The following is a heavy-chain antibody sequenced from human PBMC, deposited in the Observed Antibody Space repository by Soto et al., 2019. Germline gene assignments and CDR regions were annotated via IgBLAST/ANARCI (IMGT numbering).Heavy chain of an antibody. J-gene: IGHJ4*02. D-gene: IGHD2-15*01. CDR3: AQRRGGVGSGWDVGVFDY. CDR1: GFSLGTSGVG. V-gene: IGHV2-5*02. CDR2: IYWDDDR. Sequence: QITLKESGPTRVEPTQTLALTCNFSGFSLGTSGVGVGWIRQPPGKALECLGIIYWDDDRRYSPSLKNRLTITKDTSKDEVVLIMTNTDPEDTGTYYCAQRRGGVGSGWDVGVFDYWGQGFLVPVSS.